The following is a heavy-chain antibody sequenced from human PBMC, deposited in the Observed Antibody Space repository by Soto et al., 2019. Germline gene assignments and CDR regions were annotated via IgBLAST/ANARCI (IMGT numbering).Heavy chain of an antibody. CDR2: INPNSGGT. CDR3: ARDPIAVAGTRPLGMDV. V-gene: IGHV1-2*02. CDR1: GYTFTGYY. J-gene: IGHJ6*02. Sequence: ASVKVSCKASGYTFTGYYMHWVRQAPGQGLEWTGWINPNSGGTNYAQKFRGRVTMTRDTSISTAYMALSRLRSDDTAVYYCARDPIAVAGTRPLGMDVWGQGTTVTVSS. D-gene: IGHD6-19*01.